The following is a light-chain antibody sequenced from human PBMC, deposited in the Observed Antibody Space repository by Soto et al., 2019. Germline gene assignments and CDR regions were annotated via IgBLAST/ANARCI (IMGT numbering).Light chain of an antibody. CDR2: ATS. V-gene: IGKV1-39*01. Sequence: DIQMTQSPSSLSASVGDRVTIPCRASQTISRNLNWYQQKPGTAPKRLIYATSTLQVGVPSRFSGSGSGTEFTLDISNLQPEDFATYYCQQSDSIPITFGQGTRLEIK. CDR3: QQSDSIPIT. CDR1: QTISRN. J-gene: IGKJ5*01.